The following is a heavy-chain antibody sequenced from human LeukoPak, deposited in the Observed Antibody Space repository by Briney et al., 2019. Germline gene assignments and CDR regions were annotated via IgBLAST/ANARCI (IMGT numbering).Heavy chain of an antibody. J-gene: IGHJ4*02. CDR3: AREGYSSSWYYFDY. CDR2: IYYSGST. D-gene: IGHD6-13*01. Sequence: SETLSLTCTVSGGSISSYYWSWIRQPPGKGLEWIGYIYYSGSTNYNPSLKSRVTISVDTSKNLFSLRLSSVTAADTAVYYCAREGYSSSWYYFDYWGQGTLVTVSS. V-gene: IGHV4-59*12. CDR1: GGSISSYY.